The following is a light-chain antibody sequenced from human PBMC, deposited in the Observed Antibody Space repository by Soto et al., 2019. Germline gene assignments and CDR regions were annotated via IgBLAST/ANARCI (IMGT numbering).Light chain of an antibody. V-gene: IGKV3-20*01. CDR2: GAS. Sequence: EIVLTQSPGTLSLSPGERATLSCRASQSVSSSYLPWYQQKPGQTPRLLIYGASSRTIGIPDRFSGSGSATDFTLTISRLEREDCAVDCCQQFGNSPNTLGQGTKLDIK. J-gene: IGKJ2*01. CDR3: QQFGNSPNT. CDR1: QSVSSSY.